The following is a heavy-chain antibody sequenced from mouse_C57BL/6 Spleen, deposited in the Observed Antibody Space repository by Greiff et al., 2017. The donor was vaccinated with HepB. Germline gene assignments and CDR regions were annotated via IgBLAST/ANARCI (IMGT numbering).Heavy chain of an antibody. CDR1: GYTFTSYW. CDR2: IDPSDSYT. V-gene: IGHV1-69*01. J-gene: IGHJ3*01. Sequence: QVQLQQPGAELVMPGASVKLSCKASGYTFTSYWMHWVKQRPGQGLEWIGEIDPSDSYTNYNQKFKGKSTLTVDKSSSTAYMQLSILTSEDSAVYYCARSLYDGYLFAYWGQGTLVTVSA. CDR3: ARSLYDGYLFAY. D-gene: IGHD2-3*01.